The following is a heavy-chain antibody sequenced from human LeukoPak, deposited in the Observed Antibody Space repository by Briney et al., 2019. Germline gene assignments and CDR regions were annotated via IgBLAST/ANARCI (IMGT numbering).Heavy chain of an antibody. J-gene: IGHJ5*02. V-gene: IGHV4-30-2*01. CDR3: ARAGITMVRGSLNWFDP. CDR1: GGSISSGGYY. CDR2: IYHSGST. D-gene: IGHD3-10*01. Sequence: SQTLSLTCTVSGGSISSGGYYWSWIRQPPGKGLEWIGYIYHSGSTYYNPSLKSRVTISVDRSKNQFSLKLSSVTAADTAVYYCARAGITMVRGSLNWFDPWGQGTLVTVSS.